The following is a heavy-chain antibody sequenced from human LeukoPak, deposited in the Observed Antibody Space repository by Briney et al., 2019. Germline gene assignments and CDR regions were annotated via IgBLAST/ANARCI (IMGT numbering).Heavy chain of an antibody. CDR3: VGEKSFFGEAI. Sequence: SETLSLTCSVSGGSITTYYWNWVRQPPGKGLEWIGHMFYSGTTSYNPSLKSRVAMSVDTFKSQVSLKVTSVTAADTAVYYCVGEKSFFGEAIWSQGTLVTVSS. CDR1: GGSITTYY. CDR2: MFYSGTT. D-gene: IGHD3-10*01. J-gene: IGHJ3*02. V-gene: IGHV4-59*01.